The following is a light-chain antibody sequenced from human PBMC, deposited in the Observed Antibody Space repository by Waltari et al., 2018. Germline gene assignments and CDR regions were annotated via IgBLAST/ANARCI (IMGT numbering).Light chain of an antibody. Sequence: DVVMTQSPLSLPVTPGERASISCRSSQSLLASNGDNYLNWYLQKPGQSPQVLMYMGSSRTSGVPDRFSGSGSGTDFTLKVSRVEAEDVGVYYCMQAAHAPITFGQGTRLELK. CDR3: MQAAHAPIT. CDR1: QSLLASNGDNY. V-gene: IGKV2-28*01. J-gene: IGKJ5*01. CDR2: MGS.